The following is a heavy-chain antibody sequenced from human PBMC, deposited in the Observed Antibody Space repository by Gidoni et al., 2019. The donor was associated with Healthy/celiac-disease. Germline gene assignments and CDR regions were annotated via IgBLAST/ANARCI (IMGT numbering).Heavy chain of an antibody. CDR2: TYWDNYM. CDR3: AHSRIAARQWFDY. J-gene: IGHJ4*02. Sequence: QITLKASAPPLVKPTQTLTLTCTFPGFSLSTSGVGVGWLRQPPGKALEWLALTYWDNYMRYSPTLKSRLTITKDTSKNQVVLTITNMDPVDTATYSGAHSRIAARQWFDYWGQGTLVTVSS. D-gene: IGHD6-6*01. V-gene: IGHV2-5*02. CDR1: GFSLSTSGVG.